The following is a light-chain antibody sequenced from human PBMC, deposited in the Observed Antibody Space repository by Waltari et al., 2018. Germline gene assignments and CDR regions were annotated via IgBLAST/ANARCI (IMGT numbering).Light chain of an antibody. J-gene: IGKJ5*01. Sequence: DIQMTQSPSSLSASVGDRVTIACRASQNIRCDLNWSQQKAGRAPNLLIYGASSLQSGVPSRFSGSGSGTDFTVTITSLQPEDFATYYCQQSYSTPITFGQGTRLEIK. CDR2: GAS. CDR1: QNIRCD. V-gene: IGKV1-39*01. CDR3: QQSYSTPIT.